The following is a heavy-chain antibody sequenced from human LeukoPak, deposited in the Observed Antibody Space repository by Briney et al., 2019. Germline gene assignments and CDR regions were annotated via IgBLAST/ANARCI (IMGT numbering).Heavy chain of an antibody. Sequence: GESLKISCKISGYILTNNWIGWVRQVPGKGLEWMGLIYPGNSDTKYSPSFQGQVTFSVDKSISTAYLHWSSLKASDTAMYYCAIFDFLFGEIDNWFDPWGQGTLVTVSS. V-gene: IGHV5-51*01. CDR3: AIFDFLFGEIDNWFDP. J-gene: IGHJ5*02. CDR2: IYPGNSDT. CDR1: GYILTNNW. D-gene: IGHD3-16*01.